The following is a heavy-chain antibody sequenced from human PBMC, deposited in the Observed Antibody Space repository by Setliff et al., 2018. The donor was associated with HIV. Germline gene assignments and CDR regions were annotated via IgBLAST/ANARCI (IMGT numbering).Heavy chain of an antibody. CDR3: ARVHYYDSSGYSEPYYMDV. CDR2: ISHGGCT. Sequence: SETLSLTCTVSGGLITSRGYCWTWIRQLPGKGLEWIGEISHGGCTNYNPSLKSRVTISVDTSKNQLSLKLSSVTAADTAVYYCARVHYYDSSGYSEPYYMDVWGKGTTVTVSS. J-gene: IGHJ6*03. CDR1: GGLITSRGYC. V-gene: IGHV4-61*08. D-gene: IGHD3-22*01.